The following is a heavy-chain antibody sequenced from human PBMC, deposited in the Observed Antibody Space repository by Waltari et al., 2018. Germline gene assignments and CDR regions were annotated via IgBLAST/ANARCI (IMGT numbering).Heavy chain of an antibody. CDR2: ISSVNGFI. CDR1: GLTFVTYP. J-gene: IGHJ3*02. CDR3: ARGSTSWSDAFDI. D-gene: IGHD2-2*01. V-gene: IGHV3-21*01. Sequence: EVQLVSSGGGRVKPGGSLRLYCAACGLTFVTYPMHWVRQAPGKGLEWVSSISSVNGFIYYADSVKGRFTISRDNAKNSLYLQMNSLRAEDTAVYYCARGSTSWSDAFDIWGQGTMVTVSS.